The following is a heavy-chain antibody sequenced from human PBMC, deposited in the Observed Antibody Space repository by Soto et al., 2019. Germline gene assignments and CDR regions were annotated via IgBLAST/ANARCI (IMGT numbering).Heavy chain of an antibody. CDR3: ARGSGYSRPFGY. V-gene: IGHV3-23*01. D-gene: IGHD3-22*01. Sequence: GGSLRLSCAASGFTFTNYAMSWVRQAPGKGLEWISAISGNGGTTYFADSMEGRFSVSRDNSKDTLYLQMDSLRAEDTAMYYCARGSGYSRPFGYWGQGTLVTVSS. CDR2: ISGNGGTT. CDR1: GFTFTNYA. J-gene: IGHJ4*02.